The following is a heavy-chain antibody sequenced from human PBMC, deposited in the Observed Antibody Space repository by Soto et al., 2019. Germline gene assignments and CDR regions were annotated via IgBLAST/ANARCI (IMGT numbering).Heavy chain of an antibody. J-gene: IGHJ4*02. CDR3: ARAELRYFDWSPSNY. CDR2: ISSSGATM. V-gene: IGHV3-48*03. Sequence: GSLRLSCAASGLTVTGFEMNWVRQSPGKGLEWVSYISSSGATMYYTDSVRGRFTISRDNAKNSLYLQMNSLRAEDTAVYYCARAELRYFDWSPSNYWGQGTLVTVSS. CDR1: GLTVTGFE. D-gene: IGHD3-9*01.